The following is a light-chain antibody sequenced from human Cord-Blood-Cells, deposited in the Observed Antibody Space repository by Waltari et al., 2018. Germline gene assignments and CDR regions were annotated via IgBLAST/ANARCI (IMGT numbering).Light chain of an antibody. CDR1: SSDVGGYNY. CDR2: DVS. CDR3: CSYAGSYTWV. V-gene: IGLV2-11*01. Sequence: QSALTQPRSVSGSPGQSVTISCTGTSSDVGGYNYVSWYQQHPGKAPKLMIYDVSKRPSGVLDRFSGSKSGNTASLTISGLQAEDEADYYCCSYAGSYTWVFGGGTKLTV. J-gene: IGLJ3*02.